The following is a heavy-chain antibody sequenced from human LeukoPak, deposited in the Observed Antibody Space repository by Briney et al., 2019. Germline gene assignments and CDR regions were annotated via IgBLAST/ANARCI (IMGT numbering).Heavy chain of an antibody. Sequence: SVQVSCKVSGGSFSSSGINWVRQAPGQGLEWMGRIIPLFGTPDYSQNFQGRVTITADKSTSTAYMELSSLRSEDTAVYYCARGPIAVAGTRWGQGTLVTVSS. D-gene: IGHD6-19*01. CDR1: GGSFSSSG. V-gene: IGHV1-69*06. CDR3: ARGPIAVAGTR. CDR2: IIPLFGTP. J-gene: IGHJ4*02.